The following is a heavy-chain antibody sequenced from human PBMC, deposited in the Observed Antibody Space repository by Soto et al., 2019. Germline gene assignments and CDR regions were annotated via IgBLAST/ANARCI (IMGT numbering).Heavy chain of an antibody. D-gene: IGHD4-17*01. Sequence: QVQLVQSGAEVKKPGSSVKVSCKASGGTFSSYTISWVRQAPGQGLEWMGRIIPILGIANYAQKFQGRVTIPADKSTSTAYMELSSLRSEDTAVYYCARETTVPTSDAFDIWGQGTMVTVSS. V-gene: IGHV1-69*02. CDR2: IIPILGIA. CDR1: GGTFSSYT. CDR3: ARETTVPTSDAFDI. J-gene: IGHJ3*02.